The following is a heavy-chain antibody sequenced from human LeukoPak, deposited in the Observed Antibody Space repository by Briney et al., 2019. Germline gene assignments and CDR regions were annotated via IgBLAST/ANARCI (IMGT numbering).Heavy chain of an antibody. J-gene: IGHJ3*02. Sequence: PSQTLSLTCTVSGGSISSGSYYWSWIRQPAGKGLEWIGRIYTSGSTNYNPSLKSRFTISVDTSKNPFSLKLSSVTAADTAVYYCAREEETGAFDIWGQGTMVTVSS. CDR2: IYTSGST. CDR1: GGSISSGSYY. CDR3: AREEETGAFDI. V-gene: IGHV4-61*02. D-gene: IGHD7-27*01.